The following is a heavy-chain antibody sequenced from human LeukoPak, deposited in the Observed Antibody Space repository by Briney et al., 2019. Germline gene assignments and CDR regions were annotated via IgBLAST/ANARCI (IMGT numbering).Heavy chain of an antibody. V-gene: IGHV3-30*02. D-gene: IGHD1-26*01. Sequence: QPGGSLRLSCAASGFIFSSYGMHWVRQAPGKGLEWVAFIRSDGSIKYYADSVKGRFTISRDNSKNTLYLQMNSLRAEDTAVYYCARGGSGSCQDIWGQGTMVTVSS. CDR1: GFIFSSYG. J-gene: IGHJ3*02. CDR2: IRSDGSIK. CDR3: ARGGSGSCQDI.